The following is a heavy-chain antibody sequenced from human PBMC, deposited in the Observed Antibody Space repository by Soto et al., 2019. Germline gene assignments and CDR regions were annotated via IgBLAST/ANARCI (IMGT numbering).Heavy chain of an antibody. V-gene: IGHV4-59*01. CDR1: GGSSINYY. Sequence: SETLSHTCTVSGGSSINYYWRWIRQPPGKGLEWIGYIYYSGITNYNPSLKSRVTISVDTSKNQFSLKLSSVTAADTAVYYCARYKSNYYYGMDVWGQGTTVTVSS. J-gene: IGHJ6*02. CDR2: IYYSGIT. D-gene: IGHD1-20*01. CDR3: ARYKSNYYYGMDV.